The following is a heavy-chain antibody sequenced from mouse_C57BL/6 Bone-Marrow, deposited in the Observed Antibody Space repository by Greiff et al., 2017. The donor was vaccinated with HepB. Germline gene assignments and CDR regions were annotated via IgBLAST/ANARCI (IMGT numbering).Heavy chain of an antibody. V-gene: IGHV2-5*01. CDR2: IWRGGST. J-gene: IGHJ4*01. CDR1: GFSLTSYG. CDR3: AKRGWYYGSPYYYAMDY. D-gene: IGHD1-1*01. Sequence: VQLVESGPGLVQPSQSLSITCTVSGFSLTSYGVHWVRQSPGKGLEWLGVIWRGGSTDYNAAFMSRLSITKDNSKSQVFFKMNSLQADDTAIYYCAKRGWYYGSPYYYAMDYWGQGTSVTVSS.